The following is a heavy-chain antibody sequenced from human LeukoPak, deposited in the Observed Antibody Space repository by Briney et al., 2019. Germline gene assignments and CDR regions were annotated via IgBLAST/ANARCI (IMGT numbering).Heavy chain of an antibody. CDR2: IYYSGST. Sequence: SETLSLTCTVSGGSISSGDYYWSWIRQPPGKGLEWIGYIYYSGSTYYNPSLKSRVTISVDTSKNQFSLKLSSVTAADTAVYYCAGRGGYSGYGSYYYYYGMDVWGQGTTVTVSS. CDR3: AGRGGYSGYGSYYYYYGMDV. V-gene: IGHV4-30-4*01. CDR1: GGSISSGDYY. J-gene: IGHJ6*02. D-gene: IGHD5-12*01.